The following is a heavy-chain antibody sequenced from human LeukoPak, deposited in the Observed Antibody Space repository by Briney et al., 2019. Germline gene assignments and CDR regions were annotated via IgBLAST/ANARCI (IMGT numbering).Heavy chain of an antibody. CDR3: ARDPSATVTRHYFDY. Sequence: ASVKVSCKASGYTFTSYYMHWVRQAPGQGLEWMGIINPSGGSTSYAQKFQGRVTMTRDTPTSTVYMELSSLRSEDTAVYYCARDPSATVTRHYFDYWGQGTLVTVSS. CDR2: INPSGGST. CDR1: GYTFTSYY. J-gene: IGHJ4*02. D-gene: IGHD4-17*01. V-gene: IGHV1-46*01.